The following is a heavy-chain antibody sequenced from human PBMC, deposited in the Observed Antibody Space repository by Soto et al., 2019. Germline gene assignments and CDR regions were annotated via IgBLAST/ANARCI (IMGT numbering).Heavy chain of an antibody. Sequence: QVQLVQSGAEVKKPGSSVKVSCKASGDAFTNYIFDWVRQAPGKGLEWMGGIIPMFGTPKYAQTFQDRVTISADVSTGTAYLELTSLRFDYTAVYYCARGRDQPPVGLYFDSLGEGTRVTVSS. D-gene: IGHD1-26*01. CDR3: ARGRDQPPVGLYFDS. J-gene: IGHJ4*02. CDR2: IIPMFGTP. CDR1: GDAFTNYI. V-gene: IGHV1-69*01.